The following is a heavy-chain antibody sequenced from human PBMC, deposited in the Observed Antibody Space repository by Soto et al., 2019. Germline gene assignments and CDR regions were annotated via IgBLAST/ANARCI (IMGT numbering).Heavy chain of an antibody. D-gene: IGHD5-12*01. CDR2: IIPIFGTA. CDR1: GGTFSSYA. J-gene: IGHJ5*02. Sequence: QVQLVQSGAEVKKPGSSVKVSCKASGGTFSSYAISWVRQAPGQGLEWMGGIIPIFGTANYAQKFQGRVTITADKSTSTAYMELSSLRSEDTAVYYCARVGARWLQLLGWFDPWGKGTLVTVSS. V-gene: IGHV1-69*06. CDR3: ARVGARWLQLLGWFDP.